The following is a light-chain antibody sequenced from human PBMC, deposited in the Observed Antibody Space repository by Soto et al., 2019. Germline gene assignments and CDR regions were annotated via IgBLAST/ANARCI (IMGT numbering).Light chain of an antibody. J-gene: IGKJ2*01. Sequence: ETVLTQSPGTLSLSPGERVTLSCRTSQRVSSSYLAWYQQKPGQAPRLLMFGASSRATDIPARFSGSGSGTHFTLTISRLEPEDFAVYYCQQYDNSPYTFGQGT. CDR3: QQYDNSPYT. CDR1: QRVSSSY. CDR2: GAS. V-gene: IGKV3-20*01.